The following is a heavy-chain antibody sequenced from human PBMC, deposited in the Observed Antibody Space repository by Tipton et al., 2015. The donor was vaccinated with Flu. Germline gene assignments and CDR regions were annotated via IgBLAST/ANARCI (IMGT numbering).Heavy chain of an antibody. CDR3: AKDPVQVANSYYFDY. D-gene: IGHD5-12*01. CDR2: ISWNSGSI. CDR1: GFTFDDYA. V-gene: IGHV3-9*01. Sequence: SLRLSCAASGFTFDDYAMHWVRQAPGKGLEWVSGISWNSGSIGYADSVKGRFTISRDNAKNSLYLQMNSLRAEDTALYYCAKDPVQVANSYYFDYWGQGTLVTVSS. J-gene: IGHJ4*02.